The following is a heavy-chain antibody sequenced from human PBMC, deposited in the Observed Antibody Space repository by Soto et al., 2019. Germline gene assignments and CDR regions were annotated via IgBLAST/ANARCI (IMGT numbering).Heavy chain of an antibody. Sequence: EVQLVESGGGLIQPGVSLRLSCVASGFTVSSNYMSWVRQAPGKGLEWVSVIYSGGSTYYADSVKGRFTISRDNSKNTLYLQMNSLRAEDTAVYYCASGVGVVINDYWGQGTLVTVSS. J-gene: IGHJ4*02. CDR3: ASGVGVVINDY. CDR1: GFTVSSNY. V-gene: IGHV3-53*01. CDR2: IYSGGST. D-gene: IGHD3-22*01.